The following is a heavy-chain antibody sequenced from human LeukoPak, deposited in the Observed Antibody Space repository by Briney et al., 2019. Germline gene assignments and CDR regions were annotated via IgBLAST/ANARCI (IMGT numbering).Heavy chain of an antibody. V-gene: IGHV3-23*01. D-gene: IGHD6-19*01. Sequence: GGSLRLSCAASGFTFSSYAMSWVRQAPGKGLEWVSAISGSGGSTYCADSVKGRVTISRDNSKNTLYLQMNSLRAEDTAVYYCAKDAAVAGLFDYWGQGTLVTVSS. CDR1: GFTFSSYA. CDR2: ISGSGGST. CDR3: AKDAAVAGLFDY. J-gene: IGHJ4*02.